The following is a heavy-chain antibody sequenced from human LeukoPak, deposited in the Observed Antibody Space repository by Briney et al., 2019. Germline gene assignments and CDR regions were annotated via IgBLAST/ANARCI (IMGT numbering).Heavy chain of an antibody. CDR3: AGSGWYYGG. CDR1: GYPFSRYD. Sequence: RLFQAFSGYPFSRYDMIWAPQARGKGLERVSGITNSGTTTDYADSVKGRFNISRDNSKNTLYLQMNRLRAEDTGVYYCAGSGWYYGGWVEGTLVTVSS. D-gene: IGHD6-19*01. CDR2: ITNSGTTT. V-gene: IGHV3-23*01. J-gene: IGHJ1*01.